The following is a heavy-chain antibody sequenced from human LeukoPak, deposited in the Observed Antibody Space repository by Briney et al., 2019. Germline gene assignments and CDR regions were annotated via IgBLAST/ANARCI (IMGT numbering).Heavy chain of an antibody. CDR1: GFTFSDYY. V-gene: IGHV3-11*04. D-gene: IGHD5-12*01. J-gene: IGHJ6*03. CDR2: ISSSGSTI. Sequence: GGSLRLSCAASGFTFSDYYMSWIRQAPGKGLEWVSYISSSGSTIYYADSVKGRFTISRDNAKNSLYLQMNSLRAEDTAVYYCARETGVAAITEDYYYYYYMDVWGKGTTVTVSS. CDR3: ARETGVAAITEDYYYYYYMDV.